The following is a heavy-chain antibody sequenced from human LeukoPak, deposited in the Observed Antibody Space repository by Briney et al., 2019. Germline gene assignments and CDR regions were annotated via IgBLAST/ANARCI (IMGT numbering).Heavy chain of an antibody. D-gene: IGHD1-1*01. V-gene: IGHV1-2*02. CDR2: LNPDSGGT. CDR3: ARDLEGLERYFDY. Sequence: ASVTVSCKASGYTFTGYYVHWVRQAPGQGLEWMGWLNPDSGGTKYAQKFQGRVTMTRDTSSSTAYLELSRLTSDDTAVYYCARDLEGLERYFDYWGQGTLVTVSS. J-gene: IGHJ4*02. CDR1: GYTFTGYY.